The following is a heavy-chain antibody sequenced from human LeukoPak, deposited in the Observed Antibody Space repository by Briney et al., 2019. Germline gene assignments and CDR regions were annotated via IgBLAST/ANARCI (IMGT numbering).Heavy chain of an antibody. D-gene: IGHD6-13*01. CDR2: IKSKTDGGTT. CDR1: GFTFSNAW. CDR3: TTGGNIAAAGTLDY. Sequence: GGSLRLSCAASGFTFSNAWMSWVRQAPGKGLEWVARIKSKTDGGTTDYAAPVKGRFTISRDDSKNTLYLQMNSLKTEDTAVYYCTTGGNIAAAGTLDYWGQGTLVTVSS. J-gene: IGHJ4*02. V-gene: IGHV3-15*01.